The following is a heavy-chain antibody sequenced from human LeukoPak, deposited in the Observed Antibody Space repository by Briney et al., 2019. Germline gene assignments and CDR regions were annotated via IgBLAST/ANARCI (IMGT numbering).Heavy chain of an antibody. CDR1: GYSFTGYN. Sequence: GASVKVSCKASGYSFTGYNMHWVRQAPGQGLEWMGWINPNSGGTNFAQNFQGRVTMTRDMAINTVYMELSRLRSDDTAVYYCARDLKGYSDSSGYLPLGYWGQGTLVTVSS. CDR2: INPNSGGT. D-gene: IGHD3-22*01. CDR3: ARDLKGYSDSSGYLPLGY. J-gene: IGHJ4*02. V-gene: IGHV1-2*02.